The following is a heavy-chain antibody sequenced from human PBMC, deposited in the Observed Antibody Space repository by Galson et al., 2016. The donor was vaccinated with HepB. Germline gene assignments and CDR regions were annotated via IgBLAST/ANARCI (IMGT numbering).Heavy chain of an antibody. CDR1: GFTVSSNY. J-gene: IGHJ4*02. V-gene: IGHV3-53*01. Sequence: SLRLSCAASGFTVSSNYMSWVRQAPGKGLEWVSVVYSGGSTYYADTVKGRFTISRDNSKNTLYLQMNSLRAEDTAVYYCTRSPISDYWGQGTLFTVSS. CDR3: TRSPISDY. CDR2: VYSGGST.